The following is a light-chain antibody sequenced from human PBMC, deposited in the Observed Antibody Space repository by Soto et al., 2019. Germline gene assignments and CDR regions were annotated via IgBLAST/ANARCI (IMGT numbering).Light chain of an antibody. CDR2: SAS. CDR1: QDISVY. J-gene: IGKJ5*01. Sequence: DIQMTQSPSSLAASVGDRVTITCRASQDISVYLAWYQQKPGKVPKLLIYSASTLQSGVPSRFSGSGSGTDFTLTSSSLQPEYVATYYCQKFNTAPLTFGQGTPLEI. CDR3: QKFNTAPLT. V-gene: IGKV1-27*01.